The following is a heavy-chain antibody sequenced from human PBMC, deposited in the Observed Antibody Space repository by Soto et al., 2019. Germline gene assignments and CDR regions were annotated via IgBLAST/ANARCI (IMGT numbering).Heavy chain of an antibody. J-gene: IGHJ4*02. CDR1: GFMYNSYS. D-gene: IGHD3-22*01. CDR3: VKEQGYYYDATGYFVDY. CDR2: IGGGGGIA. Sequence: VGSLRLSCEASGFMYNSYSMSWVRQAPGKGLEWVSAIGGGGGIAKYADSVRGRFTISRDNSKNTLYLQMNSLRAEDTAVYYCVKEQGYYYDATGYFVDYWGQGTLVTVSS. V-gene: IGHV3-23*01.